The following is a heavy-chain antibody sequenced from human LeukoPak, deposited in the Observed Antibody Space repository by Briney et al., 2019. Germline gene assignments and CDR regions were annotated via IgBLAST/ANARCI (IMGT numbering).Heavy chain of an antibody. CDR2: ISSSSSTI. Sequence: EGSLRLSCAASGFTFSSYSMNWVRQAPGKGLEWVSYISSSSSTIYYADSVKGRFTISRDNAKNSLYLQMNSLRAEDTAVYYCARDERITTKPYYYYGMDVWGQGTTVTVSS. V-gene: IGHV3-48*04. D-gene: IGHD3-3*01. CDR3: ARDERITTKPYYYYGMDV. J-gene: IGHJ6*02. CDR1: GFTFSSYS.